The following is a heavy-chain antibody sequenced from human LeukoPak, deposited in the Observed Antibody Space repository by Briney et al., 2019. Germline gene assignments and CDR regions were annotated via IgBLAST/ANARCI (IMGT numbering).Heavy chain of an antibody. V-gene: IGHV4-59*01. D-gene: IGHD3-10*01. CDR2: IYYSGST. Sequence: SETLSLTCTVSGGSLSSYYWSWIRQPPGKGLEGLGYIYYSGSTNYNPSLKSRVTISVDTSKTRSSLKLSSVTAADTTVYYCARVGAMYYYGSGPHLFDPWGQGTLVTVSS. J-gene: IGHJ5*02. CDR1: GGSLSSYY. CDR3: ARVGAMYYYGSGPHLFDP.